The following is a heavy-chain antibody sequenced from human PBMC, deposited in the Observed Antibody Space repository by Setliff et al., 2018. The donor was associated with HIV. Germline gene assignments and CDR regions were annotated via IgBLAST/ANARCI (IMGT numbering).Heavy chain of an antibody. D-gene: IGHD1-26*01. CDR2: IYYSGST. CDR1: GGSISSGSYY. V-gene: IGHV4-39*02. Sequence: SETLSLTCTVSGGSISSGSYYWGWIRQPPGKGLEWIGNIYYSGSTYYNPSLKSRVSMSVDTSKNQFSLKLSSVTAADTAVYYCAREDSGSYYNHFDYWGQGTLVTVSS. CDR3: AREDSGSYYNHFDY. J-gene: IGHJ4*02.